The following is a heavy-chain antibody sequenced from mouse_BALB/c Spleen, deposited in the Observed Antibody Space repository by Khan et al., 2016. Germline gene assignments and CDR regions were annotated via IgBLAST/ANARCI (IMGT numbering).Heavy chain of an antibody. D-gene: IGHD2-2*01. V-gene: IGHV3-8*02. CDR2: INYSGGT. CDR1: GDSITNGY. CDR3: ARWAGYPYGLDY. Sequence: EVQLQESGPSLVKPSQTLSLTCSVTGDSITNGYWNWIRQFPGDKLEYMGYINYSGGTYYNPSLKSRIATTRDNSTNHYYLQLYSVTTEAPATYYCARWAGYPYGLDYWGQGTSVTVSS. J-gene: IGHJ4*01.